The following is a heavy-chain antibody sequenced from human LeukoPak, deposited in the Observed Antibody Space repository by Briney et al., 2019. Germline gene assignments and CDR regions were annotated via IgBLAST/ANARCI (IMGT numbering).Heavy chain of an antibody. Sequence: ASVKVSCKASGYTFTNYYIHWVRQAPGQGLEWMGLINPGGDNTDYAQNFEGRVTMTRDTSTSTVYMGLSSLRSEDTAVYYCARIRDGYNDAYDIWGQGTMVTVSS. V-gene: IGHV1-46*01. J-gene: IGHJ3*02. D-gene: IGHD5-24*01. CDR3: ARIRDGYNDAYDI. CDR2: INPGGDNT. CDR1: GYTFTNYY.